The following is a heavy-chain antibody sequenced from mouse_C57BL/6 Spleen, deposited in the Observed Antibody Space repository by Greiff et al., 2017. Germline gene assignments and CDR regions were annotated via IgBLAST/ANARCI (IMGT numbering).Heavy chain of an antibody. CDR2: ISSGSSTI. J-gene: IGHJ3*01. CDR1: GFTFSDYG. Sequence: EVKLVESGGGLVKPGGSLKLSCAASGFTFSDYGMHWVRQAPEKGLEWVAYISSGSSTIYYADTVKGRFTISRDNAKNTLFLQMTSLRSEDTAMYYCARTAQVSGGFAYWGQGTLVTVSA. CDR3: ARTAQVSGGFAY. V-gene: IGHV5-17*01. D-gene: IGHD3-2*02.